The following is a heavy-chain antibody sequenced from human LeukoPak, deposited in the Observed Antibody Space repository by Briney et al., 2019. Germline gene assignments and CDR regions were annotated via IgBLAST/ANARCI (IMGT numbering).Heavy chain of an antibody. CDR3: ARGGPGIAAAGSLYYFAY. D-gene: IGHD6-13*01. CDR1: GGTFSNYA. CDR2: IIPIFGTA. V-gene: IGHV1-69*13. J-gene: IGHJ4*02. Sequence: SVKVSCKASGGTFSNYAISWVRQAPGQGLEWMGGIIPIFGTASYAQKFQGRVTITADESTSTAYMELSSLRSEDTAVYYCARGGPGIAAAGSLYYFAYWGQGTLATVSP.